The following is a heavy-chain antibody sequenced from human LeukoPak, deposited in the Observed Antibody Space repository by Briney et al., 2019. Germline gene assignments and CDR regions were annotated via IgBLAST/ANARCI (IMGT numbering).Heavy chain of an antibody. CDR3: AGGLVRGSVHYYYYYGMDV. Sequence: GGSLRLSCAASGFTFSNAWMSWVRQAPGKGLEWVGRIKSKTDGGTTDYAAPVKGRFTISRDDSENTLYLQMNSLKTEDTAVYYCAGGLVRGSVHYYYYYGMDVWGQGTTVTVSS. CDR2: IKSKTDGGTT. J-gene: IGHJ6*02. CDR1: GFTFSNAW. D-gene: IGHD6-19*01. V-gene: IGHV3-15*01.